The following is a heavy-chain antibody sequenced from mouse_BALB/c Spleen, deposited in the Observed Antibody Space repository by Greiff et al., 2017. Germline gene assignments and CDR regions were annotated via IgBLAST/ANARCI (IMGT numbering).Heavy chain of an antibody. Sequence: EVQGVESGGGLVQPGGSRKLSCAASGFTFSSFGMHWVRQAPEKGLEWVAYISSGSSTIYYADTVKGRFTISRDNPKNTLFLQMTSLRSEDTAMYYCARDYRYDDAMDYWGQGTSVTVSS. J-gene: IGHJ4*01. CDR1: GFTFSSFG. CDR3: ARDYRYDDAMDY. D-gene: IGHD2-14*01. CDR2: ISSGSSTI. V-gene: IGHV5-17*02.